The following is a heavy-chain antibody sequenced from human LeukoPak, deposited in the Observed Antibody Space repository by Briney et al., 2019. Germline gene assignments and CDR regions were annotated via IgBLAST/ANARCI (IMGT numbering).Heavy chain of an antibody. Sequence: SETLSLTCTVSGGSINSGGYYWNWLRQHPGKGLEWIGYIYYTGRTFYNPSLKSRVAMSVDTSKNQFSLRLSSVTAADTAVYYCARGYCTATSCYFPLKGFDPWGQGTLVTVSS. J-gene: IGHJ5*02. D-gene: IGHD2-2*01. CDR3: ARGYCTATSCYFPLKGFDP. V-gene: IGHV4-31*03. CDR1: GGSINSGGYY. CDR2: IYYTGRT.